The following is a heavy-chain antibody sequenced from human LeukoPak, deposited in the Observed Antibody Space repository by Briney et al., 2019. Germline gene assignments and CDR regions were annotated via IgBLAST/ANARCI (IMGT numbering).Heavy chain of an antibody. V-gene: IGHV3-21*01. Sequence: GGSLRLSCASSGFTFSSYSMNWVRQAPGKGLEWVSSISSSSYIYYADSVKGRFTISRDNAKNSLYLQINSPGAEDTAVYYCAIDLGYSSGFTFDYWGRGTLVTVSS. CDR3: AIDLGYSSGFTFDY. CDR2: ISSSSYI. CDR1: GFTFSSYS. D-gene: IGHD6-25*01. J-gene: IGHJ4*02.